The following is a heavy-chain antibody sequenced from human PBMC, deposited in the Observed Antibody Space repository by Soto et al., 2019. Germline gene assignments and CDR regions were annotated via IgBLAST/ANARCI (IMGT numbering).Heavy chain of an antibody. CDR2: INPKSGGT. D-gene: IGHD2-21*01. J-gene: IGHJ6*02. CDR3: ARVRGPIASVSYWLFDGLDV. CDR1: GYTFIGYY. V-gene: IGHV1-2*02. Sequence: ASVKVSCKASGYTFIGYYMHWVRQAPGQGLEWMGWINPKSGGTQYAQNFRGRVTMTRDTSISAAYMELSSLRSGDTAVYYCARVRGPIASVSYWLFDGLDVWGQGTTVTVSS.